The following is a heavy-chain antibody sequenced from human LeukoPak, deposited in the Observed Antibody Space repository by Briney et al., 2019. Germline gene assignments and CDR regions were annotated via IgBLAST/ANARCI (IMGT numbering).Heavy chain of an antibody. CDR3: ARDRGRDGYNRFDY. CDR2: IYYSGST. D-gene: IGHD5-24*01. Sequence: SETLSLTCTVSGGSVSSGSYYWSWIRQPPGKGLEWIVYIYYSGSTKYNPSLKSRVTISIDTSKNQFSLKLSSVTAADTAVYYCARDRGRDGYNRFDYWGQGTLVTVSS. J-gene: IGHJ4*02. V-gene: IGHV4-61*01. CDR1: GGSVSSGSYY.